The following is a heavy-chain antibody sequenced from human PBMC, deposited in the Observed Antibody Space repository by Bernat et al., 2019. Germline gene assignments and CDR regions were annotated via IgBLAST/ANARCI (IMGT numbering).Heavy chain of an antibody. Sequence: QVQLVQSGAEVKKPGASVKVSCKASGYTFTSYAMHWVRQAPGQRLEWMGWINAGNGNTKYSQKFQGRVTITADKSTSTAYMELSSLRSEDTAVYYCARDGIAAAEEYFQHWGQGTLVTVSS. J-gene: IGHJ1*01. CDR3: ARDGIAAAEEYFQH. V-gene: IGHV1-3*01. CDR2: INAGNGNT. D-gene: IGHD6-13*01. CDR1: GYTFTSYA.